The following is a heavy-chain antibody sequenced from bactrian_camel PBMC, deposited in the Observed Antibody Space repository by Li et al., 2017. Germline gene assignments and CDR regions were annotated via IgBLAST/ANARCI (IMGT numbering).Heavy chain of an antibody. D-gene: IGHD3*01. CDR3: AAVSTGPCLSVIAREPRRGDFQY. CDR2: ITASGGLS. V-gene: IGHV3S28*01. CDR1: TSPYPYSYYY. J-gene: IGHJ4*01. Sequence: QLVESGGGSVQAGGSLTLSCVASTSPYPYSYYYMGWFRQTTGKELEAVACITASGGLSLYDDSVKGRFTTSRDNAKNTLNLQMNNLKPEDTAMYYCAAVSTGPCLSVIAREPRRGDFQYWGQGTQVTVS.